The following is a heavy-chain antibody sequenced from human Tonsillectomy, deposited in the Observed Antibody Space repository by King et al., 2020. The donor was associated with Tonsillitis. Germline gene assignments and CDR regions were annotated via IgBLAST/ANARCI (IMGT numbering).Heavy chain of an antibody. Sequence: VQLVESGGGLVQPGRSLRLSCAASGFTFDDYAMHWVRQVPGKGLEWVSGISWNSGTIGYADSVKGRFTISRDNAKNSLYLQMNSLRTEDTALYYCAKDTTASYYTADLDYGGQGTRVSVST. CDR1: GFTFDDYA. J-gene: IGHJ4*02. D-gene: IGHD1-26*01. CDR2: ISWNSGTI. CDR3: AKDTTASYYTADLDY. V-gene: IGHV3-9*01.